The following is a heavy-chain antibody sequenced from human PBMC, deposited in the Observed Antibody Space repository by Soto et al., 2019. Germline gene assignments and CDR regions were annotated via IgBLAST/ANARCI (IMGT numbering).Heavy chain of an antibody. V-gene: IGHV4-4*02. CDR3: ARDLGTGTDF. CDR2: IYHSGAT. J-gene: IGHJ4*02. D-gene: IGHD1-1*01. Sequence: QVQLQESGPGLVKPSGTLSLTCAVSGDSISSSNWWSWVRQAPGKGLEWIGEIYHSGATTYNPSLKSRATRSVDPSKNHFSLKLTSVTAADTAVYFCARDLGTGTDFWGRGTLVTVAS. CDR1: GDSISSSNW.